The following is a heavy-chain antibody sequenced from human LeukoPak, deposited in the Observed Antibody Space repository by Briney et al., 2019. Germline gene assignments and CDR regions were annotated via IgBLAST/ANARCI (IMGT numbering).Heavy chain of an antibody. J-gene: IGHJ4*02. Sequence: PGGSLRLSCAASGFTFSSYSMNWVRQAPGKGLEWVSYISSSSSTIYYADSVKGRFTISRDNAKNSLYLQMNSLRAEDTAVYYCASGARPVAMRNYFDYWGQGTLVTVSS. CDR2: ISSSSSTI. CDR1: GFTFSSYS. CDR3: ASGARPVAMRNYFDY. V-gene: IGHV3-48*01. D-gene: IGHD2-2*01.